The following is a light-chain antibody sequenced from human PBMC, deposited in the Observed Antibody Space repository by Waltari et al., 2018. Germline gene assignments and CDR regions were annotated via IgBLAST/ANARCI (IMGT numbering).Light chain of an antibody. CDR2: QGT. J-gene: IGLJ3*02. CDR3: CSYAGTWL. Sequence: QSALTQPASMSATPGQPLPISCPATNNDVGTYDLVSWYQQHPGRAPKLLIFQGTKRPSEVSGRFSGSKSADTASLTISGLQPEDEADYYCCSYAGTWLFGGGTKVTVL. CDR1: NNDVGTYDL. V-gene: IGLV2-23*01.